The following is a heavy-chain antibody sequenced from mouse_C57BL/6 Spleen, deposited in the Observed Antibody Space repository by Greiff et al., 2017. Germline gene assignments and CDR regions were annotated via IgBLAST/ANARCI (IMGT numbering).Heavy chain of an antibody. CDR2: ISSGGDYI. CDR3: TRDAPHYYAMDY. V-gene: IGHV5-9-1*02. J-gene: IGHJ4*01. CDR1: GFTFSSYA. Sequence: DVKVEESGEGLVKPGGSLKLSCAASGFTFSSYAMSWVRQTPEKRLEWVAYISSGGDYIYYADTVKGRFTISRDNARNTLYLQMSSLKSEDTAMYYCTRDAPHYYAMDYWGQGTSVTVSS.